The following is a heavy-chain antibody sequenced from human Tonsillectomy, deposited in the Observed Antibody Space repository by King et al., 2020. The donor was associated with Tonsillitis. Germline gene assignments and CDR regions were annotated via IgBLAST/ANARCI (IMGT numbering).Heavy chain of an antibody. J-gene: IGHJ4*02. CDR3: ARGRVTKTPIVYY. D-gene: IGHD4-17*01. Sequence: DVQLVESGGGLIQPGGSLRLSCAASGFTVSSNYMSWVRQAPGKGLEWVSVIYSGGTTYYADSVKGRFTISRDNSNNTLYLQMNSLRAEDTAVYYCARGRVTKTPIVYYLGQGTLVTVSS. CDR2: IYSGGTT. V-gene: IGHV3-53*01. CDR1: GFTVSSNY.